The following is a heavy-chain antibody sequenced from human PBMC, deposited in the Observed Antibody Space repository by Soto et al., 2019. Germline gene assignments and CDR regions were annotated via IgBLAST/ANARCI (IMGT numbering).Heavy chain of an antibody. CDR3: ASGSGSYYNEVVKDAFDI. CDR1: GFTFSSYA. Sequence: GGSLRLSCAASGFTFSSYAMSWVRQAPGKGLEWVSAISGSGGSTYYADSVKGRFTISRDNSKNTLYLQMNSLRAEDTAVYYCASGSGSYYNEVVKDAFDIWGQGTMVTVSS. D-gene: IGHD3-10*01. J-gene: IGHJ3*02. V-gene: IGHV3-23*01. CDR2: ISGSGGST.